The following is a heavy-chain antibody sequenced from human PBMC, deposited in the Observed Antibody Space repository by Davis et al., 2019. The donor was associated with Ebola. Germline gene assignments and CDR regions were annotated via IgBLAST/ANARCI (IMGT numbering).Heavy chain of an antibody. CDR1: AFSFGIYG. CDR3: AKEYCPNSGPYCTYCEV. D-gene: IGHD3-10*01. J-gene: IGHJ4*02. V-gene: IGHV3-30*18. Sequence: GESLKISCEAFAFSFGIYGMHWVRQAPGKGLEWVASMSYHGSHTSYIDSVRGRFTISRDNSKNTLYLHMNSLRAEDTAVYFCAKEYCPNSGPYCTYCEVWGQGTQVTVSS. CDR2: MSYHGSHT.